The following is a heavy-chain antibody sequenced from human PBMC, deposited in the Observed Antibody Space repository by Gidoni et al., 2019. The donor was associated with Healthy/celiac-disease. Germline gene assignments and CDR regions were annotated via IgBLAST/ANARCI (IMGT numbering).Heavy chain of an antibody. CDR1: GGSISSSNW. D-gene: IGHD2-21*02. J-gene: IGHJ3*02. CDR2: SYHRGST. CDR3: ARGGGGYCGGDCYSNDAFDI. V-gene: IGHV4-4*02. Sequence: QVQLQESGPGLVKPSGTLSLTCAVSGGSISSSNWWRWVRQLPGKGLEGIVESYHRGSTNYNPSLKSRVTISVDKSKTQFSLKLSSVTAADTAVYYCARGGGGYCGGDCYSNDAFDIWGQGTMVTVSS.